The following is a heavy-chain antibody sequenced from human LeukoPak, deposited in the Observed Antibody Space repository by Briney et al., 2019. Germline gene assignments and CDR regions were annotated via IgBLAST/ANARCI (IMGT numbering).Heavy chain of an antibody. Sequence: SETLSLTCTVSGGSISSGGYYWSWIRQPPGKGLEWIGYIYHSGSTYYNPSLKSRVTISVDRSKNQFSLKLSSVTAADTAVYYCARAAPRYCRSTSCYTEWFDPWGQGTLVTVSS. CDR1: GGSISSGGYY. D-gene: IGHD2-2*02. J-gene: IGHJ5*02. CDR3: ARAAPRYCRSTSCYTEWFDP. CDR2: IYHSGST. V-gene: IGHV4-30-2*01.